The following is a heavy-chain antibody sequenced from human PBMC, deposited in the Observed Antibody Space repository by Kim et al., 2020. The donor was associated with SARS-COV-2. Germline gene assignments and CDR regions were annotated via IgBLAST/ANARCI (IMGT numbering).Heavy chain of an antibody. V-gene: IGHV5-51*01. CDR3: ARRDSSSFAYYFDY. J-gene: IGHJ4*02. D-gene: IGHD6-13*01. Sequence: SPSFQGQVTISADKSISTAYLQWSSLKASDTAMYYCARRDSSSFAYYFDYWGQGTLVTVSS.